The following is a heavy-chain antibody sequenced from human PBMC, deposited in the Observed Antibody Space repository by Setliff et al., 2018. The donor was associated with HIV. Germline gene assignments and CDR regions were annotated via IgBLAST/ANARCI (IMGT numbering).Heavy chain of an antibody. CDR3: ATDPGYSSTWYSESFQH. CDR1: GGTFSSYA. CDR2: FDPEDGET. V-gene: IGHV1-24*01. Sequence: ASVKVSCKASGGTFSSYAISWVRQAPGNGLEWMANFDPEDGETFYAQKFQGRLTMTEDTSTDTAYMELSSLRSDDTAMYYCATDPGYSSTWYSESFQHWGEGTEVTVS. J-gene: IGHJ1*01. D-gene: IGHD6-13*01.